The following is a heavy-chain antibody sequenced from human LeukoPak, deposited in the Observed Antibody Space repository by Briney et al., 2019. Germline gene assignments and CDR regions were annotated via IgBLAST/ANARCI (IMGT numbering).Heavy chain of an antibody. CDR1: GGSISSYY. D-gene: IGHD2-15*01. J-gene: IGHJ6*02. V-gene: IGHV4-59*01. CDR2: VDYRGNT. Sequence: SETLSLTCTISGGSISSYYWSWIRQPPGKGLEWIGYVDYRGNTNYNPSLKSRVTISIDTSKSLFSLKLDSVTAADTAVYYCARVEVGAANRQWYGMDVWGQGTTVTVSS. CDR3: ARVEVGAANRQWYGMDV.